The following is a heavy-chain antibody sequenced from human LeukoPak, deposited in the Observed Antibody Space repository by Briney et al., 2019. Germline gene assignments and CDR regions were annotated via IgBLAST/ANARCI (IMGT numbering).Heavy chain of an antibody. CDR1: GGSISSYY. Sequence: SETLSLTCTVSGGSISSYYWSWIRQPAGKGLEWIGRIYTSGSTNYNPFLKSRVTMSVDTSKNQFSLKLSSVTAADTAVYYCARHFSITYYYDSSGYPRNWFDPWGQGTLVTVSS. J-gene: IGHJ5*02. CDR2: IYTSGST. CDR3: ARHFSITYYYDSSGYPRNWFDP. D-gene: IGHD3-22*01. V-gene: IGHV4-4*07.